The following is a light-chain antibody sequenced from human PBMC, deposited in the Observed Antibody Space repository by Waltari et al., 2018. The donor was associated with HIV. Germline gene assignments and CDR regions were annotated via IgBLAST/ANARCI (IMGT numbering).Light chain of an antibody. V-gene: IGLV2-14*01. CDR1: SSAVGDYKY. CDR3: SSYTSSSTYV. CDR2: EVT. Sequence: QSALTQPASVSGSPGQSITISCTGTSSAVGDYKYVSWYQQHPGKAPKLMIYEVTYRPSGVSNRFSGSKSGNTASLTISGLQAEDEADYYCSSYTSSSTYVFGTGTKVTVL. J-gene: IGLJ1*01.